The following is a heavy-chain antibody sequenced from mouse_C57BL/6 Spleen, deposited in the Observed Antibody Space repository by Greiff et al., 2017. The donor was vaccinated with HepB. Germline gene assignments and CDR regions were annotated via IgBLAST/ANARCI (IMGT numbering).Heavy chain of an antibody. V-gene: IGHV5-4*01. CDR3: AREGLGSYYFDY. J-gene: IGHJ2*01. CDR2: ISDGGSYT. CDR1: GFTFSSYA. Sequence: DVKLVESGGGLVKPGGSLKLSCAASGFTFSSYAMSWVRQTPEKRLEWVATISDGGSYTYYPDNVKGRFTISRDNAKNNLYLQMSHLKSEDTAMYYCAREGLGSYYFDYWGQGTTLTVSS. D-gene: IGHD3-3*01.